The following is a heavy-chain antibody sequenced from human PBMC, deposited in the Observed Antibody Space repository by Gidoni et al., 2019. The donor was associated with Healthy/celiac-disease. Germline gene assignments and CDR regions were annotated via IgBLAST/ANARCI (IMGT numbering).Heavy chain of an antibody. V-gene: IGHV2-70*01. CDR3: ARIIGYYDSSGYYHGPFDY. CDR1: GFSLSTSGMC. D-gene: IGHD3-22*01. Sequence: QVTLRESGPALVKPTQTLTLTCTFSGFSLSTSGMCVSWIRQPPGKALEWLALIDWDDDKYYSTSLKTRLTISKDTSKNQVVLTMTNMDPVDTATYYCARIIGYYDSSGYYHGPFDYWGQGTLVTVSS. CDR2: IDWDDDK. J-gene: IGHJ4*02.